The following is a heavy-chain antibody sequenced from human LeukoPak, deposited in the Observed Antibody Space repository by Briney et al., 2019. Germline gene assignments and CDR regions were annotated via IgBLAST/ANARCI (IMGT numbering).Heavy chain of an antibody. CDR3: AKEGAAAGPDFDL. V-gene: IGHV4-4*07. CDR1: GASIENHY. J-gene: IGHJ4*02. CDR2: FEPSGTP. D-gene: IGHD6-13*01. Sequence: PSETLSLTCTVSGASIENHYWSWIRQPAGKGLEWIGRFEPSGTPKYNPSLKSRITMSVDTSKNQFSLELNSVTAADTAVYYCAKEGAAAGPDFDLWGQGTLVIVSS.